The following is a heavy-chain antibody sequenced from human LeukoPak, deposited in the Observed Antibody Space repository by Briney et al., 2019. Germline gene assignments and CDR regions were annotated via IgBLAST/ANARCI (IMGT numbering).Heavy chain of an antibody. V-gene: IGHV3-7*01. CDR3: ARDPAKMGAKRRFDY. CDR1: GFSLSGYW. D-gene: IGHD1-26*01. CDR2: INRDGSQK. J-gene: IGHJ4*02. Sequence: GGSLRLSCAASGFSLSGYWMTWVRQAPGKGLEWVANINRDGSQKNHVDSVQGRFTISRDNAKNSLYLQMNSLTAEDTAVYYCARDPAKMGAKRRFDYWGQGTLVTVSS.